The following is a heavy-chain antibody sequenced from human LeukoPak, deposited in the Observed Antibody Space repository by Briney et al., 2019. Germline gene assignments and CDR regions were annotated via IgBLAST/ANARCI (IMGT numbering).Heavy chain of an antibody. CDR3: ARSNLRESYFDYYYYMDV. D-gene: IGHD3-10*01. Sequence: ASVNVSCKASGYTFTSYDINWVRQATGQGLEWMGWMNPNSGNTGYAQKFQGRVTMTRNTSISTAYIELSSLRSEDTAVYYCARSNLRESYFDYYYYMDVWGKGTTVTVSS. V-gene: IGHV1-8*01. CDR1: GYTFTSYD. J-gene: IGHJ6*03. CDR2: MNPNSGNT.